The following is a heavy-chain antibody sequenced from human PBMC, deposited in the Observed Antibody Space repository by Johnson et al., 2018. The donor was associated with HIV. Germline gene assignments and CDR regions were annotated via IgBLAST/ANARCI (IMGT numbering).Heavy chain of an antibody. J-gene: IGHJ3*02. D-gene: IGHD3-22*01. V-gene: IGHV3-23*04. Sequence: VRLVESGGGFVQPGGYLRLSCAASGFTFSSYAMSWVRQAPGKGLEWVSAISGSGGSTYYADSVKGRFTISRDNAKNSLYLQMNSMRAEDTALYYCARGGRYYDPGAFDIWGQGAMVTVSS. CDR1: GFTFSSYA. CDR2: ISGSGGST. CDR3: ARGGRYYDPGAFDI.